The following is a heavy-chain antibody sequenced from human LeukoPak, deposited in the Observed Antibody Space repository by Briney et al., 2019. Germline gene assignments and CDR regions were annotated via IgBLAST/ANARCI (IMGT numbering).Heavy chain of an antibody. CDR2: IRYDGSNK. CDR3: AKDYYGSGSS. J-gene: IGHJ5*02. CDR1: GFTFSTYG. Sequence: GGSRSLSCAASGFTFSTYGMHWVRQAPGKGLEWVAIIRYDGSNKYYADSVKGRFTISRDNSKNTLYLQMNSLRAEDTAVYYCAKDYYGSGSSWGQGTLVTVSS. D-gene: IGHD3-10*01. V-gene: IGHV3-30*02.